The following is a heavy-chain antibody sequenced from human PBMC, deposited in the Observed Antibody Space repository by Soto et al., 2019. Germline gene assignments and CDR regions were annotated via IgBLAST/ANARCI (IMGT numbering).Heavy chain of an antibody. Sequence: QVQLVQSGAEVKKPGASVKVSCKASGYTFTSYAMHWVRQAPGQRLEWMGWINAGNGNTKYSQKFQGRVTITRDTSESTAYMELSSVRAEDTAVYYCVRGIGYIWGSYSVTRGVWGQGTLVTVSS. D-gene: IGHD3-16*01. CDR3: VRGIGYIWGSYSVTRGV. CDR2: INAGNGNT. CDR1: GYTFTSYA. J-gene: IGHJ4*02. V-gene: IGHV1-3*01.